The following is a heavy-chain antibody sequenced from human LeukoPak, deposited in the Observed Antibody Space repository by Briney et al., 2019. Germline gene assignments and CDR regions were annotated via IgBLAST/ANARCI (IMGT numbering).Heavy chain of an antibody. CDR2: IKSKTDGGTT. J-gene: IGHJ4*02. Sequence: GGSLRLSCAASGFTFSNAWMSWVRQAPGKWLEWLSRIKSKTDGGTTDYAAPVKGRFTISRDDSKNTLYLQRNSLKTEDTAVYYCTTANVLLWFGELLLHDYWGQGTLVTVSS. D-gene: IGHD3-10*01. CDR3: TTANVLLWFGELLLHDY. CDR1: GFTFSNAW. V-gene: IGHV3-15*01.